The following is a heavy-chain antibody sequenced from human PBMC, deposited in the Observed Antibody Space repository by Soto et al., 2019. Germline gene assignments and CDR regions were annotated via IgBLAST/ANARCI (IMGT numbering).Heavy chain of an antibody. CDR3: ANSISQQQHPPGYYYGMDV. Sequence: GGSLRLSCAASGFTFSSYAMSWVRQAPGKGLEWVSAISGSGGSTYYADSVKGRFTISRDNSKNTLYLQMNSLRAEDTAVYYCANSISQQQHPPGYYYGMDVWGQGTTVTVSS. V-gene: IGHV3-23*01. CDR2: ISGSGGST. D-gene: IGHD6-13*01. J-gene: IGHJ6*02. CDR1: GFTFSSYA.